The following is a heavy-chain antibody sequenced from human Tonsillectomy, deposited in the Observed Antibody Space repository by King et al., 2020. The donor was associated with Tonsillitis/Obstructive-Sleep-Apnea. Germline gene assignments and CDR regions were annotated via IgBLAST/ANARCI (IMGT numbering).Heavy chain of an antibody. J-gene: IGHJ3*02. Sequence: QLVQSGGGLVQPGGSLRLSCAASGFTFSSYAMSWVRQAPGKGLEWVSAISGSGGSTYYADSVKGRFTISRDNSKNTLYLQMNSLRAEYTAVYYCAKPALHFGVVIMDAFDIWGQGTMVTVSS. CDR3: AKPALHFGVVIMDAFDI. CDR2: ISGSGGST. V-gene: IGHV3-23*04. D-gene: IGHD3-3*01. CDR1: GFTFSSYA.